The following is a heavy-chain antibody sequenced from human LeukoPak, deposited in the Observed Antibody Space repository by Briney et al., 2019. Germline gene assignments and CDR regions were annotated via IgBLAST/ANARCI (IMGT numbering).Heavy chain of an antibody. CDR3: ARSLGDESCSWGVFDY. V-gene: IGHV4-34*01. J-gene: IGHJ4*02. D-gene: IGHD2-15*01. CDR2: INHSGST. Sequence: SETLSLTCAVYGGSFSGYYWSWIRQPPGKGLEWIGEINHSGSTNYNPSLKSRVTISVDTSKNQFSLKLSSVTAADTAVYYCARSLGDESCSWGVFDYWGQGTLVTVSS. CDR1: GGSFSGYY.